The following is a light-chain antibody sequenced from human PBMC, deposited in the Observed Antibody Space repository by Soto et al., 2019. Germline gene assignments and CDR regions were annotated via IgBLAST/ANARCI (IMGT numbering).Light chain of an antibody. V-gene: IGKV3-15*01. CDR1: QSVSSN. CDR3: QQYNNWVT. J-gene: IGKJ3*01. Sequence: EIVMTQSAATLAVSPGERATLFCRASQSVSSNLAWYQQKPGQAPRLLIYGASTRATGIPARFSGSGSGTEFTLTISSLKSEDFAVYYCQQYNNWVTFGPGTKVDIK. CDR2: GAS.